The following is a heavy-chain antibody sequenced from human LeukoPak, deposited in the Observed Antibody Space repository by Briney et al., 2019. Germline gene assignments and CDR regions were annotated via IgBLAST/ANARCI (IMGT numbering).Heavy chain of an antibody. CDR3: ARGGRRGVVTATHGAFDI. CDR1: GYTFTSYD. Sequence: ASVKVSCKASGYTFTSYDINWVRQATGQGLEWMGWMNPNSGNTGYAQKFQGRVTITRNTSISTAYMELSSLRSEDTAVYYCARGGRRGVVTATHGAFDIWGQGTMVTVSS. D-gene: IGHD2-21*02. J-gene: IGHJ3*02. CDR2: MNPNSGNT. V-gene: IGHV1-8*03.